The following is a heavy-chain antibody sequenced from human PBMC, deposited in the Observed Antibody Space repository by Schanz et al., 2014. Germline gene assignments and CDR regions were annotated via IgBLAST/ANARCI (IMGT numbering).Heavy chain of an antibody. Sequence: QVQLVESGGGVVQPGRSLRLSCAASGFTFISYAMHWVRQAPGKGLEWVAIISYDGRHKNYADSVKGRFTISRDNSKNTLHLQMNSLRVEDTAVYYCAKDDTQVNGMDVWGQGTTVTVSS. V-gene: IGHV3-30*18. CDR2: ISYDGRHK. J-gene: IGHJ6*02. CDR1: GFTFISYA. CDR3: AKDDTQVNGMDV.